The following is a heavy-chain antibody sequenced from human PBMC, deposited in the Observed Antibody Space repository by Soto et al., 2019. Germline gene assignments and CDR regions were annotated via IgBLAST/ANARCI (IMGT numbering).Heavy chain of an antibody. V-gene: IGHV6-1*01. CDR1: GDSVSSNSAA. CDR2: TYYRSKWYN. Sequence: SQTLSLTCAISGDSVSSNSAAWNWIRQSPSRGLEWLGRTYYRSKWYNDYAVSVKSRITINPDTSKNRYSLQLNSLTPEETAVYYCARDPRSDDFWSGYYTPNYYGMDVWGQGTTVTVSS. J-gene: IGHJ6*02. CDR3: ARDPRSDDFWSGYYTPNYYGMDV. D-gene: IGHD3-3*01.